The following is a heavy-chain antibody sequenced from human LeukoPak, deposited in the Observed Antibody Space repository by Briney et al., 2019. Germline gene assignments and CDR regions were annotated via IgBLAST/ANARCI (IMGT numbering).Heavy chain of an antibody. CDR2: INTNTGNP. Sequence: ASVKVSCKASGYTFTSYGISWVRQAPGQGLEWMGWINTNTGNPTYAQGFTGRFVFSLDTSVSTAYLQISSLKAEDTAVYYCARVSYCRSTSCYPDYWGQGTLVTVSS. J-gene: IGHJ4*02. CDR3: ARVSYCRSTSCYPDY. D-gene: IGHD2-2*01. V-gene: IGHV7-4-1*02. CDR1: GYTFTSYG.